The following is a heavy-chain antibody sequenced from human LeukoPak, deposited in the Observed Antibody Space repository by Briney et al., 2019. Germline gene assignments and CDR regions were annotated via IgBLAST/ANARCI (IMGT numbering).Heavy chain of an antibody. V-gene: IGHV1-69*05. CDR2: IIPIFGTA. CDR3: GVLITGTTPDY. D-gene: IGHD1-14*01. Sequence: SVKVSCKASGGTFSSYAISWARQAPGQGLEWMGGIIPIFGTANYAQKFQGRVTITTDESTSTAYMELSSLRSEDTAVYYCGVLITGTTPDYWGQGTLVTVSS. J-gene: IGHJ4*02. CDR1: GGTFSSYA.